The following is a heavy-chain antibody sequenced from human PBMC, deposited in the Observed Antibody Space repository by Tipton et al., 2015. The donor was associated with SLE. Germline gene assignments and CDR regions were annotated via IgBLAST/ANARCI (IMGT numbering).Heavy chain of an antibody. CDR1: GGSFSSDTYL. V-gene: IGHV4-61*01. J-gene: IGHJ6*03. Sequence: LRLSCTVSGGSFSSDTYLWGWIRQPPGKGLEWIGDIYYTGSTSYNPSLKSRVTISLDTSKNQFALRLSSVTAADTAVYYCARTGAYSNFYYYYYMDVWGEGTAVTVSS. D-gene: IGHD4-11*01. CDR3: ARTGAYSNFYYYYYMDV. CDR2: IYYTGST.